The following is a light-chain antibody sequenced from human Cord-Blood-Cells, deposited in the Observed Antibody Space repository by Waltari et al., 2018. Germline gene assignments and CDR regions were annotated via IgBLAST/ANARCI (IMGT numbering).Light chain of an antibody. CDR1: SSDVGGYNY. Sequence: QSALTQPRSVSGSPGQSVTISCTGTSSDVGGYNYVSWYQQHPGKAPKLMIYDVSKRTSGVTDRFSGSKSDNTASLTISGLQAEDEAEYYCCSYAGSYTYVVFGGGTKLTVL. V-gene: IGLV2-11*01. CDR2: DVS. CDR3: CSYAGSYTYVV. J-gene: IGLJ2*01.